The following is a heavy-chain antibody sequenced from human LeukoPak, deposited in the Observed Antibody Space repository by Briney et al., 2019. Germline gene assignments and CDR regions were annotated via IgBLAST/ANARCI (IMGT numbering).Heavy chain of an antibody. V-gene: IGHV3-30*02. J-gene: IGHJ4*02. CDR3: AKDMGERITMIVVVTYFDY. Sequence: PGGSLRLSCAASGFTFSSYGMHWVRQAPGKGLEWVAFIRYDGSNKYYADSVKGRFTISRDNSKNTLYLQMNSLRAEDTAVYYCAKDMGERITMIVVVTYFDYWGQGTLVTVSS. D-gene: IGHD3-22*01. CDR1: GFTFSSYG. CDR2: IRYDGSNK.